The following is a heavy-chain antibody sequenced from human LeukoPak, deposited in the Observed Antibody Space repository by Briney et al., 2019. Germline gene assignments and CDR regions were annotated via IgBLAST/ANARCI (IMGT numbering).Heavy chain of an antibody. V-gene: IGHV3-23*01. CDR1: GFTFSSYA. Sequence: GGSLRLSCAASGFTFSSYAMSWVRQAPGKGLEWVSAISGSGGSTYYADPVKGRFTISRDDAKTSVYLQLNSLRDEDTAIYYCARDNIWAFDIWGQGTMVTVSS. D-gene: IGHD2/OR15-2a*01. CDR3: ARDNIWAFDI. CDR2: ISGSGGST. J-gene: IGHJ3*02.